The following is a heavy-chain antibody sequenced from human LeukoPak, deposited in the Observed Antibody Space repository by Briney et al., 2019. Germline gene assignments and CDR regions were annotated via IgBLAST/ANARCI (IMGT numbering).Heavy chain of an antibody. D-gene: IGHD3-22*01. CDR2: IYYSGST. CDR1: GGSISSSSYY. CDR3: AVVVHYYYYMDV. Sequence: TTSQTLSLTCTVSGGSISSSSYYWGWLREPPGKGLEWMGSIYYSGSTYYNPSLQRRVTISVDTSKTQFSLKLSSVTAADTAVYYCAVVVHYYYYMDVWGKGTTVTVSS. J-gene: IGHJ6*03. V-gene: IGHV4-39*07.